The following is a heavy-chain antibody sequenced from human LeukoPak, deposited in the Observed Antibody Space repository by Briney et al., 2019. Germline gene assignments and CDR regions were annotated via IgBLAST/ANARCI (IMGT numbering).Heavy chain of an antibody. J-gene: IGHJ4*02. CDR1: GFSLSSYW. CDR2: INEDGSRI. CDR3: ARRSTIFGVVKIKYYFDY. D-gene: IGHD3-3*01. Sequence: PGGSLRLSCSASGFSLSSYWMHWVRQAPGKGLVWVSRINEDGSRINYADSVKGRFTISRDNGRNTLYLQMNSLRAEDTAVYYCARRSTIFGVVKIKYYFDYWGQGTLVTVSS. V-gene: IGHV3-74*01.